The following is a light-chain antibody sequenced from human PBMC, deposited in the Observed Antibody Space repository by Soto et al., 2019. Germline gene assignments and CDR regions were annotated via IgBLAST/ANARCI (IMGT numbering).Light chain of an antibody. CDR3: SSYAGFNNYVV. Sequence: QPVLTQPPSASGSPGQSVTISCTGTSSDVGGYNYVSWYQQYPGKAPKLMIYEVTKRPSGVPDRFSGSKSGNTASLTVSGLQAEDEADYYCSSYAGFNNYVVFGGGTKVTVL. CDR1: SSDVGGYNY. CDR2: EVT. V-gene: IGLV2-8*01. J-gene: IGLJ2*01.